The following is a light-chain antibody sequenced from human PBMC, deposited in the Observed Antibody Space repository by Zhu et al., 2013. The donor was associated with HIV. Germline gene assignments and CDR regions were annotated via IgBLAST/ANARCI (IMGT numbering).Light chain of an antibody. V-gene: IGKV3-20*01. CDR1: QSVSSSY. Sequence: EIVLTQSPGTLSLSPGERATLSCTASQSVSSSYLTWYQQRPGQAPRLLIYGASTRHTGIPDRFSGSGSGMDFTLTITGLEPEDFAVYYCQEYATASTFGQGTKVDVK. CDR3: QEYATAST. CDR2: GAS. J-gene: IGKJ1*01.